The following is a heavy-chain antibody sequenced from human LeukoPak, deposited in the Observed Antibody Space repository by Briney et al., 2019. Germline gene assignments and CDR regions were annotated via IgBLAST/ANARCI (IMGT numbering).Heavy chain of an antibody. Sequence: GGSLRLSCAASGFTFSSYWMHCVRQAPGKGLVWVSRINSDGSSTSYADPVKGRFTISRDNAKNTLYLQMNSLRAEDTAVYYCARDRDSGSPEGDWFDPWGQGTLVTGSS. CDR1: GFTFSSYW. J-gene: IGHJ5*02. V-gene: IGHV3-74*01. CDR3: ARDRDSGSPEGDWFDP. D-gene: IGHD1-26*01. CDR2: INSDGSST.